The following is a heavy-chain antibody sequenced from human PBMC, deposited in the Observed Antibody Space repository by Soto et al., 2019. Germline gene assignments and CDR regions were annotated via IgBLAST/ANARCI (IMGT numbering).Heavy chain of an antibody. CDR3: TYQFWSGYYSWGF. D-gene: IGHD3-3*01. J-gene: IGHJ4*02. CDR1: GFTFSNAW. V-gene: IGHV3-15*01. CDR2: IKSKTDGGTT. Sequence: EVQLVESGGGLVKPGGSLRLSCAASGFTFSNAWMSWVRQAPGKGLEWVGRIKSKTDGGTTDYAAPVKGRFTISRDDSKNTLYLQMNSLKTEDTAVYYCTYQFWSGYYSWGFWGQGTLVTVSS.